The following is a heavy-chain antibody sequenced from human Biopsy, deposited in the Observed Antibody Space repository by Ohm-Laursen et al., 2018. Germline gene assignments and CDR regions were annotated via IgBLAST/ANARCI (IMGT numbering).Heavy chain of an antibody. V-gene: IGHV3-9*01. J-gene: IGHJ4*02. CDR1: GFTFDDPV. CDR3: VRGYSSSWSGYLDH. D-gene: IGHD3-3*01. CDR2: ISWDGGSE. Sequence: SLRLSCAASGFTFDDPVMHWVRQAPGKGLEWVSGISWDGGSEGYADSVKGRFTISRDNAKNSLFLQMNSLTTEDTALYYCVRGYSSSWSGYLDHWGQGTLVTVSS.